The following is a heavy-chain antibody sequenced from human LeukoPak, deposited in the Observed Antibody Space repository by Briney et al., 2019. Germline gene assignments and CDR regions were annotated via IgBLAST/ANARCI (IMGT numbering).Heavy chain of an antibody. Sequence: GASVKVSCKASGYIFNDYDINWVRQAVGQGLEWMGWMNPNSGNTGYAQKFQGRITMTRDTSITTAYMELSGLMPEDTAVYYCAREPTRGRAGDNSFDIWGQGTMVTVSS. CDR3: AREPTRGRAGDNSFDI. D-gene: IGHD7-27*01. V-gene: IGHV1-8*01. CDR1: GYIFNDYD. CDR2: MNPNSGNT. J-gene: IGHJ3*02.